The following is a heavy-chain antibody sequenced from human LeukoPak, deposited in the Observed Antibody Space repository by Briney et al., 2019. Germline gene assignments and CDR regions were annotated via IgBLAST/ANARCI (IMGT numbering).Heavy chain of an antibody. J-gene: IGHJ6*02. V-gene: IGHV1-18*01. D-gene: IGHD3-9*01. CDR3: ARDRPLTGYSEKDYYYYGMDV. CDR2: ISAYNGTT. Sequence: GASVKVSCKASGYTFTSYGISWVRQAPGQGLEWMGRISAYNGTTTYAQKLQGRVTMTTDTSTSTAYMELRSLRSDDTAVYYCARDRPLTGYSEKDYYYYGMDVWGQGTTVTVSS. CDR1: GYTFTSYG.